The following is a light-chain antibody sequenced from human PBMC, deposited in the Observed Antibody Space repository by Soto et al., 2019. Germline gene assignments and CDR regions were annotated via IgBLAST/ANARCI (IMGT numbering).Light chain of an antibody. Sequence: DIQMTQCPSPLSASVGDIVTITCRASQSITNCLAWYQQKPGKDPKLLIFDASSLRSGVPPRFSGSGSGTEFTLTISSLQPEDFATYYCQQHNPYSPYTFGQGTKLEIK. J-gene: IGKJ2*01. CDR2: DAS. CDR1: QSITNC. CDR3: QQHNPYSPYT. V-gene: IGKV1-5*03.